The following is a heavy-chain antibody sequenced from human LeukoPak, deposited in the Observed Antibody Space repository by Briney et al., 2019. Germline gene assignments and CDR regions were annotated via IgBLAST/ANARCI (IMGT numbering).Heavy chain of an antibody. CDR2: INWSGGST. Sequence: GGSLRLSCTASGFAFDEHGMSWVRQVPGKGLEGVSGINWSGGSTGYADPLRGRFTISRDNAKNSLYLQMDSLRAEDTALYYCARAPITSPFYFDYWGQGTLVTVSS. J-gene: IGHJ4*02. CDR3: ARAPITSPFYFDY. CDR1: GFAFDEHG. V-gene: IGHV3-20*04. D-gene: IGHD2-2*01.